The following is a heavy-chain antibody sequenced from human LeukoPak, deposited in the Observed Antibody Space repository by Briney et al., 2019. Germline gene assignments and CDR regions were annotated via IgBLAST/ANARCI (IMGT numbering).Heavy chain of an antibody. CDR3: ARGLVRYYYGSGSYSTYFDY. V-gene: IGHV4-34*01. Sequence: SETLSLTCAVYGGSFSGYYWSWIRQPPGKGLEWIGEINHSGSTNYNPSLKSRVTISVGTSKNQFSLKLSSVTAADTAVYYCARGLVRYYYGSGSYSTYFDYWGQGTLVTVSS. CDR1: GGSFSGYY. J-gene: IGHJ4*02. D-gene: IGHD3-10*01. CDR2: INHSGST.